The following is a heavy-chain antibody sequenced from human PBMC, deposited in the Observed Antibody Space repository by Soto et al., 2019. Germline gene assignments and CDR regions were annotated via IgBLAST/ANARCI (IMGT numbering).Heavy chain of an antibody. Sequence: EVQLVESGGGLVKPGGSLRLSCVGSGFIFSSFTMTWVRQAPGMGLQYLASISKSSSLIYYADSVRGRFIISRDNCKDSVFLQMYSLRAEDSDMCYCVSADYRVDWGQGTLVTVSS. CDR2: ISKSSSLI. CDR1: GFIFSSFT. D-gene: IGHD4-4*01. V-gene: IGHV3-21*01. J-gene: IGHJ4*02. CDR3: VSADYRVD.